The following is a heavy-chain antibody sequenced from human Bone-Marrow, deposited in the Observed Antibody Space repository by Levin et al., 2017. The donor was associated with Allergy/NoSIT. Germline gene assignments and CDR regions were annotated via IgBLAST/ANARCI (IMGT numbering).Heavy chain of an antibody. V-gene: IGHV1-2*02. Sequence: ASVKVSCKTSGYVFTGYYVHWLRQAPGQGLEWMGCINPESGETNYAQMIQGRATMTRDTSVTTAYMELTSLTSADTATYYCARDRSSNWGGGSIYWGQGALVTVSS. CDR1: GYVFTGYY. CDR2: INPESGET. J-gene: IGHJ4*02. D-gene: IGHD3-16*01. CDR3: ARDRSSNWGGGSIY.